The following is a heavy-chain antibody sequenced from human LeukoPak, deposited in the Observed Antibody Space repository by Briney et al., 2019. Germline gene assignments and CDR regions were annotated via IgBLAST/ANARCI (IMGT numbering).Heavy chain of an antibody. J-gene: IGHJ6*02. CDR1: GFTFSSYA. Sequence: HTGGSLRLSCAASGFTFSSYAMHWVRQAPGKGLEWVAVIWYDGSNKYYADSVKGRFTISRDNSKNTLYLQMNSLRAEDTAVYYCARDPKPSVAGTRRYYYYYYGMDVWGQGTTVTVSS. V-gene: IGHV3-33*08. CDR2: IWYDGSNK. CDR3: ARDPKPSVAGTRRYYYYYYGMDV. D-gene: IGHD6-19*01.